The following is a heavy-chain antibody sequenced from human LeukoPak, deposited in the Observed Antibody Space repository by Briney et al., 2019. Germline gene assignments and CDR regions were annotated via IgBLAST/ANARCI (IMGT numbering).Heavy chain of an antibody. D-gene: IGHD4/OR15-4a*01. CDR3: ARAPGYGARYYYYGMDV. J-gene: IGHJ6*02. V-gene: IGHV7-4-1*02. CDR2: INTNTGNP. CDR1: GYTFTDYY. Sequence: GATVKVSCKASGYTFTDYYMHWIQQAPGQGLEWMGWINTNTGNPTYAQGFTGRFVFSLDTSVSTAYLQISSLKAEDTAVYYCARAPGYGARYYYYGMDVWAKGPRSPSP.